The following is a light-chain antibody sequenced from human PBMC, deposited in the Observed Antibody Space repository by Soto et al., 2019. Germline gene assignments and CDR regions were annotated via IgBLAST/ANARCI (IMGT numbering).Light chain of an antibody. CDR2: GAS. CDR1: QSVSSSY. Sequence: EIVLTQSPGTLSLSPGERATLSCRASQSVSSSYLAWYQQKPGQAPRLLIYGASSGATGIQDRFSGSGSGTDFTLTIRRLEPEDFAVYYCKQYDSSPLTFGGGTKVDIK. J-gene: IGKJ4*01. V-gene: IGKV3-20*01. CDR3: KQYDSSPLT.